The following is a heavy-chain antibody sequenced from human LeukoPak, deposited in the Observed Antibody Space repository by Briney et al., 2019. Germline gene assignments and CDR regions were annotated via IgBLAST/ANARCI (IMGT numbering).Heavy chain of an antibody. Sequence: PSETLSLTCTVSGGSISSYYWRWIRQPPGKGLEWIGYIYYSGSTNYNPSLKSRVTISVDTSKNQFSLKLSSVTAADTAVYYCARVLFGYCSGGRCSLGAFDIWGQGTMVTVSA. V-gene: IGHV4-59*01. J-gene: IGHJ3*02. CDR1: GGSISSYY. CDR2: IYYSGST. CDR3: ARVLFGYCSGGRCSLGAFDI. D-gene: IGHD2-15*01.